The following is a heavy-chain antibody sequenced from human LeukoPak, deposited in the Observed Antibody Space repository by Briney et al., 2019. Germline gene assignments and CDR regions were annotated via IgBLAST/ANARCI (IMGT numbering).Heavy chain of an antibody. V-gene: IGHV3-74*01. CDR2: INGDGSST. Sequence: TGGSLRLSCAASGFTFSNFWMHWVRQAPGKGLVCVSRINGDGSSTTYADSVKGRFTISRDNAKNTLYLQMNSLRAEDTAVYYCARDRSSHFDYWGQGTLVTVPS. J-gene: IGHJ4*02. CDR1: GFTFSNFW. CDR3: ARDRSSHFDY. D-gene: IGHD6-13*01.